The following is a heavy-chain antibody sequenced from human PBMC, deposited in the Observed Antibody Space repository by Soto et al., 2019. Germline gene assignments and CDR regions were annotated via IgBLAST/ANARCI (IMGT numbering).Heavy chain of an antibody. CDR3: AKGVAGPHWTRTCCPFYFDY. D-gene: IGHD2-2*01. CDR1: GFTFNNYA. V-gene: IGHV3-23*01. J-gene: IGHJ4*02. Sequence: EVQLLQSGGVLVQPGGSLRLSCAASGFTFNNYAMSWVRQAPGKGLEWVSTISDSGATYYADSVKGRFTISRDNSKNTLYRQMSGLRAEDTAVYFCAKGVAGPHWTRTCCPFYFDYLGQGTLVTVS. CDR2: ISDSGAT.